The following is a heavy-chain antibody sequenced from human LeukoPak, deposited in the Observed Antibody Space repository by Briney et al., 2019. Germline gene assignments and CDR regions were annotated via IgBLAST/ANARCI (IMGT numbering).Heavy chain of an antibody. D-gene: IGHD1-14*01. CDR2: IKSKTDGGTT. J-gene: IGHJ6*03. Sequence: TGGSLRLSCAASGFTFSNAWMSWVRQAPGKGLEWVGRIKSKTDGGTTDYAAPVKGRFTISRDDSKNTLYLQMNSLKTEDTAVYYCTTCVGTPSDPPSYYYYYYYMDVWGKGTTVTVSS. CDR3: TTCVGTPSDPPSYYYYYYYMDV. V-gene: IGHV3-15*01. CDR1: GFTFSNAW.